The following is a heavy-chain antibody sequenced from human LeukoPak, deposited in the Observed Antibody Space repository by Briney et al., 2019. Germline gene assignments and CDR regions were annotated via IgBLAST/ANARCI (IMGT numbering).Heavy chain of an antibody. Sequence: PGRSLRLSCAASGFIFRNHGMHWVRQAPGKGLEWVAVIWYDGSNQYYADTVKGRFTISRDNSKNTLYLQMTSLRAEDTAVYYCARDIASVRMDVWGQGTTVTVSS. CDR3: ARDIASVRMDV. CDR1: GFIFRNHG. CDR2: IWYDGSNQ. D-gene: IGHD2-15*01. V-gene: IGHV3-33*01. J-gene: IGHJ6*02.